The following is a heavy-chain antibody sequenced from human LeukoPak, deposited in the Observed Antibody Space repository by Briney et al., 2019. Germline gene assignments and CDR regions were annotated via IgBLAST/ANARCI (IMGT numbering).Heavy chain of an antibody. Sequence: TLSLTCAVSGGSISSGGYSWSWIRQPPGKGLEWIGYIYHSGSTYYNPSLKSRVTISVDRSKNQFSLKLSSVTAADTAVYYCARVGGGYSLYYFDYWGQGTPVTVSS. CDR3: ARVGGGYSLYYFDY. CDR1: GGSISSGGYS. CDR2: IYHSGST. V-gene: IGHV4-30-2*01. D-gene: IGHD3-22*01. J-gene: IGHJ4*02.